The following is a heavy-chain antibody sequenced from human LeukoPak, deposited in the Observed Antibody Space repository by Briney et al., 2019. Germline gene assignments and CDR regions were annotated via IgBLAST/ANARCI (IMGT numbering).Heavy chain of an antibody. CDR1: GGSISSSSYY. D-gene: IGHD2-2*01. Sequence: KPSETLSLTCTVSGGSISSSSYYWSWIRQPPGKGLEWIGYIYYSGSTNYNPSLKSRVTISVDTSKNQFSLKLSSVTAADTAVYYCARALYQLPPHAFDIWGQGTMVTVSS. CDR2: IYYSGST. V-gene: IGHV4-61*01. CDR3: ARALYQLPPHAFDI. J-gene: IGHJ3*02.